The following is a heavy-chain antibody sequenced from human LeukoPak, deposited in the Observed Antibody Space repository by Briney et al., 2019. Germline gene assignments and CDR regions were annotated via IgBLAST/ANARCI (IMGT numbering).Heavy chain of an antibody. Sequence: SETLSLTCTVSGGSISSYYCNWIRQPAGKGLEWLGRIKTSGTTSYNPSLKSRVTMSLDTSKNQFSLKLTSVTAADTAVYYCAKATYNAGAAAIVLKLVERTSYSDNWGQGILVTVSS. D-gene: IGHD2-8*02. CDR2: IKTSGTT. CDR1: GGSISSYY. J-gene: IGHJ4*02. CDR3: AKATYNAGAAAIVLKLVERTSYSDN. V-gene: IGHV4-4*07.